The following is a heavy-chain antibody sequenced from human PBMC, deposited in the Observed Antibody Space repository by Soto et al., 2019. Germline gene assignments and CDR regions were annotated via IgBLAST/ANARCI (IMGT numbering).Heavy chain of an antibody. Sequence: ASVKVSCKASGYTFTGYYMHWVRQAPGQGLERMGCIDPDSGGTIYAQNFQGRVSMTGDTSTNTAYMELSSLKSEDTAVYYCAAGGTRWLQSPFDYWGQGTLVTVSS. J-gene: IGHJ4*02. CDR2: IDPDSGGT. V-gene: IGHV1-2*02. CDR3: AAGGTRWLQSPFDY. CDR1: GYTFTGYY. D-gene: IGHD1-1*01.